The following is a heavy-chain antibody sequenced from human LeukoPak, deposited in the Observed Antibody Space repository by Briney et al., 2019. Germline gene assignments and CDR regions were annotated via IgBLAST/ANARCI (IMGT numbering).Heavy chain of an antibody. CDR3: ARDLGLEPRISIFGVVPDAFDI. D-gene: IGHD3-3*01. V-gene: IGHV3-7*01. CDR1: GFTFSSYW. J-gene: IGHJ3*02. CDR2: INEDGRKK. Sequence: GGSLRLSCAASGFTFSSYWMSWVRQAPGKGLEWVANINEDGRKKYYVDSVKGRLTISRDNAEKSLYLQMNSLRAEDTAVYYCARDLGLEPRISIFGVVPDAFDIWGQGTMVTVSS.